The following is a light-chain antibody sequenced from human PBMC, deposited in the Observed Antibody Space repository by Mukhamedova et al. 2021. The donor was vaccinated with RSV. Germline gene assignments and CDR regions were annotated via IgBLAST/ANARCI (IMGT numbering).Light chain of an antibody. J-gene: IGKJ1*01. CDR3: PQSPSFPGT. V-gene: IGKV4-1*01. Sequence: NCKSSQSVLYSYDNQNSIAWYQQRPGHPPKLLIYWASTRESVVPDLFSGSCSGPAFTLTISILQSEDVAIYYCPQSPSFPGTFG. CDR1: QSVLYSYDNQNS. CDR2: WAS.